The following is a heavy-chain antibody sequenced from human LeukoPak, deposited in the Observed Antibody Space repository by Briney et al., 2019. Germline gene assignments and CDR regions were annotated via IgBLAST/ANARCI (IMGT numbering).Heavy chain of an antibody. CDR3: ARDRRQQPFDY. J-gene: IGHJ4*02. CDR1: GGSISSYY. CDR2: IYTSGTT. Sequence: SETLSLTCTVSGGSISSYYWSWIRQPAGKGLEWIGRIYTSGTTHYNPSLKSRVTISVDTSKNQFSLKLSSVTAADTAVYYCARDRRQQPFDYWGQGTLVTVSS. V-gene: IGHV4-4*07. D-gene: IGHD6-13*01.